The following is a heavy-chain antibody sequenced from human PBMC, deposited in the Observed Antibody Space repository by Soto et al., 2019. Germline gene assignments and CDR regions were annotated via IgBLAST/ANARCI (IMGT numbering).Heavy chain of an antibody. CDR1: GFSLSTSGVG. V-gene: IGHV2-5*02. CDR2: IYWDDDK. J-gene: IGHJ4*02. D-gene: IGHD1-26*01. Sequence: GPTLVNPTQTLTLTCTFSGFSLSTSGVGVGWIRQPPGKALEWLALIYWDDDKRYSPSLKSRLTITKDTSKNQVVLTMTNMDPVDTATYYCAHSPGIAYPPRPAHFDYWGQGTLVTVSS. CDR3: AHSPGIAYPPRPAHFDY.